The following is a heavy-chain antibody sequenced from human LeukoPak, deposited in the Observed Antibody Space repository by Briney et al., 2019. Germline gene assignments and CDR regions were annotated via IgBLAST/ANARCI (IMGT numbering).Heavy chain of an antibody. CDR1: GFTFSGYG. CDR3: ARLTGHYYGWGSYYFDY. D-gene: IGHD3-10*01. Sequence: PGGSLRLSCAASGFTFSGYGMHWVRQAPGKGLEWVAFIRYDGSNKYYADSVKGRFTISRDNSKNTLYLQMNSLRAEDTAVYYCARLTGHYYGWGSYYFDYGGQGTLVTVSS. J-gene: IGHJ4*02. CDR2: IRYDGSNK. V-gene: IGHV3-30*02.